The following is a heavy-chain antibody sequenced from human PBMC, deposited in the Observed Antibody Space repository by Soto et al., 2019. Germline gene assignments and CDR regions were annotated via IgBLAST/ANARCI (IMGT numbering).Heavy chain of an antibody. CDR2: IYYSGST. CDR3: ARGGYYDSSGYAHDY. J-gene: IGHJ4*02. V-gene: IGHV4-30-4*01. D-gene: IGHD3-22*01. Sequence: SETLSLTCTVSGGSISSGDYYWSWIRQPPGKGLEWIGYIYYSGSTYYNPSLKSRVTISVDTSKNQFSLKLSSVTAADTSVYYCARGGYYDSSGYAHDYWGQGTLVTVSS. CDR1: GGSISSGDYY.